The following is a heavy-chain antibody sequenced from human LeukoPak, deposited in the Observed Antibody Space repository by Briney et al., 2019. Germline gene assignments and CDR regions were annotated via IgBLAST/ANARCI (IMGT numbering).Heavy chain of an antibody. Sequence: QPGGSLRLSCAASGFTFSSYAMSWVRQAPGKGLEWVSAISGSGGSTYYADSVKGRFTISRDNSKNTLYLQMNSLRAEDTAVYYCAKDLYGGSYYDYYFDYWGQGTLVTVSS. D-gene: IGHD1-26*01. CDR2: ISGSGGST. CDR1: GFTFSSYA. V-gene: IGHV3-23*01. J-gene: IGHJ4*02. CDR3: AKDLYGGSYYDYYFDY.